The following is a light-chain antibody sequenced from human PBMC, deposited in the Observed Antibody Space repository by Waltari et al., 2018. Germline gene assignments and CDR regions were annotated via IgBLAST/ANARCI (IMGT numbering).Light chain of an antibody. V-gene: IGKV1-6*01. J-gene: IGKJ1*01. CDR3: LQENYYLT. CDR1: QDIRND. CDR2: EAS. Sequence: IQMTQSPSSLSASIGDTVTITCRASQDIRNDIGWYQVRPGEAPKILIYEASSLHDGVSSRFSGSGSGTDFTLTITNLQPEDSATYYCLQENYYLTFGPGTKVEIK.